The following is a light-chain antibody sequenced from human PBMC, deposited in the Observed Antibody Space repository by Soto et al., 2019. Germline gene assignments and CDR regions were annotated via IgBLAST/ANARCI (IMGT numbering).Light chain of an antibody. CDR3: HVWDSGSDHYV. J-gene: IGLJ1*01. V-gene: IGLV3-1*01. CDR2: QDA. CDR1: KLGAQY. Sequence: SYELAQPPSVSVSPGQTARITCSGDKLGAQYTSWYQQKPGQSPVLVIYQDAKRPSGIPERFSGSNSGNTATLTISGTQAVDEADYYCHVWDSGSDHYVFGTGTKVTVL.